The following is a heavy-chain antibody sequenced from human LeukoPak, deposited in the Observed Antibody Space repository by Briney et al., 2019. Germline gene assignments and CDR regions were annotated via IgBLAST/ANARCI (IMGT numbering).Heavy chain of an antibody. CDR2: IKQDGSEK. D-gene: IGHD3-10*01. CDR1: GFTFSSYW. J-gene: IGHJ4*02. V-gene: IGHV3-7*01. CDR3: ARPQLSLWFGELSYYFDY. Sequence: GGSLRLSCAASGFTFSSYWMSWVRQAPGKGLEWVANIKQDGSEKYYVDSVKGRFTISRDNAKNSLYLQMNSLRAEDTAVYYCARPQLSLWFGELSYYFDYWGQGTLVTVSS.